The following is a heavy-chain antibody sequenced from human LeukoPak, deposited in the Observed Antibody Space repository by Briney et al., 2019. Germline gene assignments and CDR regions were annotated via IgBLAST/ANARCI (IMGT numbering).Heavy chain of an antibody. D-gene: IGHD2-2*01. CDR2: IKSKTDGGTT. CDR1: GFTFSNAW. J-gene: IGHJ4*02. V-gene: IGHV3-15*01. Sequence: GSLRLSCAASGFTFSNAWMSWVRQAPGKGLEWVGRIKSKTDGGTTDYAAPVKGRFTISRDDSKNTLYLQMNSLKTEDTAVYYCTTYCSSTSCYPDYWGQGTLVTVSS. CDR3: TTYCSSTSCYPDY.